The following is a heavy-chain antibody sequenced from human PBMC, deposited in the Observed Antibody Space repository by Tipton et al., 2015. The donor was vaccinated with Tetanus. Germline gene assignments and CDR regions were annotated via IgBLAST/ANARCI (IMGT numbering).Heavy chain of an antibody. J-gene: IGHJ4*02. CDR3: ARAFEGEYQLLPLDY. D-gene: IGHD2-2*01. CDR2: ISSSSSYI. CDR1: GFTFSSYS. V-gene: IGHV3-21*01. Sequence: SLRLSCAASGFTFSSYSMNWVRQAPGKGLEWVSSISSSSSYIYYADSVKGRFTISRDNAKNSLYLQMNSLRAEDTAVYYCARAFEGEYQLLPLDYWGQGTLVTVSS.